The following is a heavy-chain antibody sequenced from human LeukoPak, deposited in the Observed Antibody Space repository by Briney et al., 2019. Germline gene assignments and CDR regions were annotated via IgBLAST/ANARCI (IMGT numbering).Heavy chain of an antibody. CDR1: GDSLSNNNVA. CDR2: TYYRPKSNT. V-gene: IGHV6-1*01. CDR3: ARGSHSSFDY. D-gene: IGHD3-10*01. Sequence: SQTLSLTCAISGDSLSNNNVAWIWIRQSPSRGLEWLGRTYYRPKSNTDYAVSVKSRIAINSDTSKNQFSLQLNSVTPEDTGVYYCARGSHSSFDYWGQGTLVTVSS. J-gene: IGHJ4*02.